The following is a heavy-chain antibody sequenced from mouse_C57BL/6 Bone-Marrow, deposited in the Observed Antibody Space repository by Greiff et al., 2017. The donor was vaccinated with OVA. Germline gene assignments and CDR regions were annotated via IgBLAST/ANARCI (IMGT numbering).Heavy chain of an antibody. CDR3: ARSFYYGSSGDY. V-gene: IGHV1-64*01. CDR1: GYTFTSYW. Sequence: QVQLQQSGAELVKPGASVKLSCKASGYTFTSYWMHWVKQRPGQGLEWIGMIHPNSGSTNYNEKFKSKATLTVDKSSSTAYMQLSSLTSEDSAVYYCARSFYYGSSGDYRGQGTTLTVSS. D-gene: IGHD1-1*01. CDR2: IHPNSGST. J-gene: IGHJ2*01.